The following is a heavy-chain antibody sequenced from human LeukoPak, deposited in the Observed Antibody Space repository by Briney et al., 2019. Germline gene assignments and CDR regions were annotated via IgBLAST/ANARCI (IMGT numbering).Heavy chain of an antibody. CDR1: GFTSSSYA. CDR3: ARERGPYDAFDI. Sequence: GRSLRLSCAASGFTSSSYAMHWVRQAPGKGLEWVTVIWSDGNNKFYVDSVKGRFTISRDNSKNTLDLQLNSLRAEDTAMYYCARERGPYDAFDIWGQGTMVTVSS. J-gene: IGHJ3*02. V-gene: IGHV3-33*08. CDR2: IWSDGNNK.